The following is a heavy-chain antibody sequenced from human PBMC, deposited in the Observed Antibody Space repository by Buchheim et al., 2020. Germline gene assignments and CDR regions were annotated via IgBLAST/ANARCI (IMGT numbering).Heavy chain of an antibody. CDR2: ISGGGGST. Sequence: EVQLLESGGGLVQPGGSLRLSCAASGFTFSSYAMGWVRQAPGKGLEWVSAISGGGGSTYYTDSVKGRFTISRDNSKNTLYLQMNSLRAEDTAVYYCAKATDYCSSSISCPGDYWGQGT. CDR3: AKATDYCSSSISCPGDY. V-gene: IGHV3-23*01. J-gene: IGHJ4*02. CDR1: GFTFSSYA. D-gene: IGHD2-2*01.